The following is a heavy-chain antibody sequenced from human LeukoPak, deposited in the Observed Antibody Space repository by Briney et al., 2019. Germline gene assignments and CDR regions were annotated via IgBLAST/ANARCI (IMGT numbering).Heavy chain of an antibody. CDR1: GYSISSNNW. Sequence: SSDTLSLTCAVSGYSISSNNWWAWIRQPPGKGLEWIGYISYSGTTNYNPSLKSRVTISVDTSKKQFSLKLTSATAADTAVYYCARGDDYKSTLFDYWGQGTLVTVSS. J-gene: IGHJ4*02. CDR3: ARGDDYKSTLFDY. CDR2: ISYSGTT. D-gene: IGHD5-12*01. V-gene: IGHV4-28*03.